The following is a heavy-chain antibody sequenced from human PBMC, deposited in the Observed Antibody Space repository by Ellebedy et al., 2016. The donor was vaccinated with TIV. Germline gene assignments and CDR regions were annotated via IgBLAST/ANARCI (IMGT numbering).Heavy chain of an antibody. J-gene: IGHJ4*02. Sequence: GESLKISCAASGFSFSSYWMSWVRQAPGKGPEWVANIKQDGSERYYVDSVKDRFTIPRDNAKSSLYLQMNSLRAEDTAVYYCARDKVEGPTTFNYWGQGALVTVSS. CDR1: GFSFSSYW. CDR3: ARDKVEGPTTFNY. D-gene: IGHD1-26*01. V-gene: IGHV3-7*01. CDR2: IKQDGSER.